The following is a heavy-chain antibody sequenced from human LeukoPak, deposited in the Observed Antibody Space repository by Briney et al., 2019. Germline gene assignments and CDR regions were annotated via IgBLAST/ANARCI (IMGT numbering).Heavy chain of an antibody. Sequence: GGSLRLSCAASGFAFSSYWMSWVRQAPGKGLEWVSVISGSGGTTYYADSVKGRFTISRDNSKNTLYLQMNSLRAEDTAIYYCAKTPGNLGYCSGGSCYWFDYWGQGTLVTVSS. V-gene: IGHV3-23*01. J-gene: IGHJ4*02. CDR1: GFAFSSYW. D-gene: IGHD2-15*01. CDR2: ISGSGGTT. CDR3: AKTPGNLGYCSGGSCYWFDY.